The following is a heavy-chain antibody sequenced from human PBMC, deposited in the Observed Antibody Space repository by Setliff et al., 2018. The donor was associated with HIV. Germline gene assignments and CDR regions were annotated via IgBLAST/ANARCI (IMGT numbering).Heavy chain of an antibody. Sequence: SVKVSCKASRSTFNSHIINWVRQAPGQGLDWMGRIIPTLGVANYAQRFQGKVTITADKSTSTAYMELTSLRFDDTAMYYCVRGVQSPPHYSYYYMDVWGEGTMVTVSS. CDR3: VRGVQSPPHYSYYYMDV. D-gene: IGHD3-3*01. J-gene: IGHJ6*03. CDR2: IIPTLGVA. V-gene: IGHV1-69*02. CDR1: RSTFNSHI.